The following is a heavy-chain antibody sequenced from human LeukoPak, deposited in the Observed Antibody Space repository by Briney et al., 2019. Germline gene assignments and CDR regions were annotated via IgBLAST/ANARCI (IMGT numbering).Heavy chain of an antibody. D-gene: IGHD4-11*01. CDR1: GGSISSSSYH. CDR2: IYYNGIK. Sequence: SETLSLTCTVSGGSISSSSYHWVWIRQPPGTGLEWIGSIYYNGIKYYNPSLKSRVPMSVDTSENHFSLELSSVTSADTAVYYCARSSTVPNWFGPWGEGTRVTVSS. V-gene: IGHV4-39*02. CDR3: ARSSTVPNWFGP. J-gene: IGHJ5*02.